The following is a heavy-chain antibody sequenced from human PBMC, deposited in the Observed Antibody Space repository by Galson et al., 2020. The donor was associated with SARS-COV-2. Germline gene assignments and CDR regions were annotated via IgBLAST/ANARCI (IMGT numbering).Heavy chain of an antibody. CDR2: INSDGSST. Sequence: GESLKISCAASGFTFSSYWMHWVRQAPGKGLVWVSRINSDGSSTSYADSVKGRFTISRDNAKNTLYLQMNSLRAEDTAVYYCARGTYYDFCSGYYIIPEMRRDTSEYNWFDPWGQRTLLTVSS. V-gene: IGHV3-74*01. CDR1: GFTFSSYW. CDR3: ARGTYYDFCSGYYIIPEMRRDTSEYNWFDP. J-gene: IGHJ5*02. D-gene: IGHD3-3*01.